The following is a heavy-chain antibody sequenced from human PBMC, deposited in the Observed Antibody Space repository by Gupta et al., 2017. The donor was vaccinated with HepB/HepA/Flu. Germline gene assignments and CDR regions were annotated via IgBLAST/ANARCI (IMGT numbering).Heavy chain of an antibody. CDR1: GFSLTTGGVG. CDR2: IYWDDDK. Sequence: QITLKESGPTLLKPTQTLTLTSAFSGFSLTTGGVGVGWIRQPPGKALEWLAVIYWDDDKRYSPALKNRRTITKVYAKNKGVLTMTKMETIETATYYCAHTLTSGDTRLSFGSGGQGTIVSVFS. D-gene: IGHD3-3*01. CDR3: AHTLTSGDTRLSFGS. J-gene: IGHJ4*02. V-gene: IGHV2-5*02.